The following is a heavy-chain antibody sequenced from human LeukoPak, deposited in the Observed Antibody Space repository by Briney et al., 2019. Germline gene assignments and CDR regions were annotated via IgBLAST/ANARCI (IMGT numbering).Heavy chain of an antibody. Sequence: SQTLSLTCAISGDSVSSNLATWNWVRQSPSRGLEWLGRTYYRSKWSYDYSLSLKSQITITPDTSKNQFSLHLNSVTPEDTAVYYCARARSALFDFWGQGTLVTISS. V-gene: IGHV6-1*01. CDR3: ARARSALFDF. J-gene: IGHJ4*02. CDR1: GDSVSSNLAT. D-gene: IGHD6-19*01. CDR2: TYYRSKWSY.